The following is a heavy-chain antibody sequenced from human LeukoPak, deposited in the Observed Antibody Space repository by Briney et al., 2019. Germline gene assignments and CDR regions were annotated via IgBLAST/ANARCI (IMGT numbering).Heavy chain of an antibody. Sequence: GGSLRLSCAASGFTFSSYSMNWVRQAPGKGLEWVSYISSSSSTIYYADSVKGRFTISRDNAKNSLYLQMNSLRAEDAAVYYCASLDSSGYYSVRYWGQGTLVTVS. CDR1: GFTFSSYS. CDR2: ISSSSSTI. D-gene: IGHD3-22*01. J-gene: IGHJ4*02. V-gene: IGHV3-48*01. CDR3: ASLDSSGYYSVRY.